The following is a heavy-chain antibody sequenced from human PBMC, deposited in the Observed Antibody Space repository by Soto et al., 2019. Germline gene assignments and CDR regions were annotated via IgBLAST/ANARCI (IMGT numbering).Heavy chain of an antibody. V-gene: IGHV1-2*02. J-gene: IGHJ5*01. D-gene: IGHD6-19*01. CDR3: ARGSAVGGNWFDS. CDR1: GYTFTAYY. CDR2: IKPNSGDT. Sequence: ASVKVSCKASGYTFTAYYIHWVRQAPGQGLECMGYIKPNSGDTRYTQKFQGRVTMTRDTSISTAYMELSSLKYDDTVVYYCARGSAVGGNWFDSWGQGTLVTVSS.